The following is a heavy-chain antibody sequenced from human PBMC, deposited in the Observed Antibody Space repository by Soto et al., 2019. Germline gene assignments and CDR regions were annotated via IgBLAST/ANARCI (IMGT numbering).Heavy chain of an antibody. CDR2: IIPILGIA. CDR1: GGTFSSYT. J-gene: IGHJ3*02. CDR3: ARPYSSSTGLDAFDI. V-gene: IGHV1-69*02. Sequence: ASVKVSCKASGGTFSSYTISWVRQAPGQGLEWMGRIIPILGIANYAQKFQGRVTITADKSTSTAYMELSSLRSEDTAVYYCARPYSSSTGLDAFDIWGQGTMVTVSS. D-gene: IGHD6-13*01.